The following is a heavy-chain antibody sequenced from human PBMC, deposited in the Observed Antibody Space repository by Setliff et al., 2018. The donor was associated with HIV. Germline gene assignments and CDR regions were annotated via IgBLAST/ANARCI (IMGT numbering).Heavy chain of an antibody. CDR1: GYTFTSYY. V-gene: IGHV1-46*01. J-gene: IGHJ4*01. CDR2: INPSGGST. CDR3: ARVGSYWTQFDY. Sequence: ASVKVSCKASGYTFTSYYMHWVRQAPGQGLEWMGIINPSGGSTNYAQKFQGRVSMTRNTSISTAYMELSSLRSEDTAAYYCARVGSYWTQFDYWGQGTLVTVSS. D-gene: IGHD2-15*01.